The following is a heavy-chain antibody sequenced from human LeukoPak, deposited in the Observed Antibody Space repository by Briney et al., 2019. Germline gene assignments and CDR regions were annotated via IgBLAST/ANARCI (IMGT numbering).Heavy chain of an antibody. V-gene: IGHV4-59*01. D-gene: IGHD3-16*01. CDR1: GGSITNDY. Sequence: SETLSLTCTVSGGSITNDYWNWIRQSSGKELEWIGSIHYSGTINYSPSLRSGITISLDTSKNQFSRKLRSVNAADTAMYYCAASYDHGWLIGSWGQGTLVTVSS. CDR2: IHYSGTI. J-gene: IGHJ4*02. CDR3: AASYDHGWLIGS.